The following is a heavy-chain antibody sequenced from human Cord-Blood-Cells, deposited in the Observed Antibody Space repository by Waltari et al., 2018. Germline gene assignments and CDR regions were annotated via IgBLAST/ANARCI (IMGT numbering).Heavy chain of an antibody. D-gene: IGHD1-1*01. CDR2: INHSGST. Sequence: VQLQQWGAGLLKPSETLSLTCAVYGGSFSGYYWSWIRQPPGKGLEWIGEINHSGSTNYNPSLKSRVTISVDTSKNQFSLKLSSVTAADTAVYYCARGREGGQLSLDYWGQGTLVTVSS. J-gene: IGHJ4*02. CDR1: GGSFSGYY. V-gene: IGHV4-34*01. CDR3: ARGREGGQLSLDY.